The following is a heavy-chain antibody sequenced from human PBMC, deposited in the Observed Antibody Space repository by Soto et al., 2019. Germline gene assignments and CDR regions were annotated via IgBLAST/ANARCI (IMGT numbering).Heavy chain of an antibody. CDR1: GFTFSSYS. CDR2: ISSSSSYI. J-gene: IGHJ4*02. V-gene: IGHV3-21*01. Sequence: PGGSLRLSCAASGFTFSSYSMNWVRQAPGKGLEWVSSISSSSSYIYYADSVKGRFTISRDNAKNSLYLQMNSLRAEDTAVYYCARAYCISTSCQVVGDYWGQGTLVTVSS. CDR3: ARAYCISTSCQVVGDY. D-gene: IGHD2-2*01.